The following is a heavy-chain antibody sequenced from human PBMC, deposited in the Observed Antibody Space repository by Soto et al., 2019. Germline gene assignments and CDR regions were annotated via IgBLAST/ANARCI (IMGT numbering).Heavy chain of an antibody. CDR2: ISSGSSTK. CDR1: GFTFRSYS. CDR3: AREYYCSSTSCHSDPFDI. V-gene: IGHV3-48*01. J-gene: IGHJ3*02. D-gene: IGHD2-2*01. Sequence: EVQLVESGGGLVQPGGSLRISCAASGFTFRSYSMNWVRQAPGKGLEWVSYISSGSSTKYYADSVKGRFTISRDNAKDSLYLQMNSLRADDTAVYYCAREYYCSSTSCHSDPFDIWGQGTMVTVSS.